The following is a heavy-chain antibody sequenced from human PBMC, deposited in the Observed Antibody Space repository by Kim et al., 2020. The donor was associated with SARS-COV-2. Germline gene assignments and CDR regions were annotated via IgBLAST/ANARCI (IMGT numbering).Heavy chain of an antibody. CDR2: ISNDGHYK. V-gene: IGHV3-33*05. D-gene: IGHD3-3*01. CDR3: VRDLWRGDNKFSDY. CDR1: GFTFSTNG. J-gene: IGHJ4*02. Sequence: GGSLRLSCAASGFTFSTNGMHWVRQAPGKGLEWVAVISNDGHYKYYADSVRGRFIISRDNFENTLDLQMQSLRGEDTAVYYCVRDLWRGDNKFSDYWGQG.